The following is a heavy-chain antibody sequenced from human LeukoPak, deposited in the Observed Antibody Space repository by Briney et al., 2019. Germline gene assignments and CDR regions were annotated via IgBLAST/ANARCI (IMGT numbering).Heavy chain of an antibody. J-gene: IGHJ4*02. CDR1: GFTFSSYS. CDR3: ARDPSQGDS. CDR2: ISTSSSTI. Sequence: PGGSLRLSCVVSGFTFSSYSMNWVRQAAGKGLEWVSYISTSSSTIYYADSVKGRFTISRDNAKNSLYLQMNSLRDEDTAEYYCARDPSQGDSWGQGTLVTVSS. V-gene: IGHV3-48*02.